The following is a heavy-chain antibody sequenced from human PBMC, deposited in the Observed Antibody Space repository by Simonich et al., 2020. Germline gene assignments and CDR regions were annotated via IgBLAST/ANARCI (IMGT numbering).Heavy chain of an antibody. CDR1: GYTFTSYG. Sequence: QVQLVQSGAEVKKPGASVKVSCKASGYTFTSYGIRWVRQAPGQGREWMGWVSAYNGNKNDAQKLQGRVTMTTDTSTSTDYMELRSLRSDDTAVYYCARDQGGRAAAATDYWGQGTLVTVSS. J-gene: IGHJ4*02. CDR3: ARDQGGRAAAATDY. D-gene: IGHD6-13*01. V-gene: IGHV1-18*01. CDR2: VSAYNGNK.